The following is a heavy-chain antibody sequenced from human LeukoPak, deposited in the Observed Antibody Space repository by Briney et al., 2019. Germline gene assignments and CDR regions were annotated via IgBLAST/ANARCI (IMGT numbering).Heavy chain of an antibody. V-gene: IGHV3-48*04. Sequence: GGSLRLSCAASGFTFSSYSMNWVRQAPGKGLEWVSYISSSSSTIYYADSVTGRFTISRDNSKNTLYLQMNSLRAEDTAVYYCARDYGPYSSSWYEFGYWGQGALVTVSS. CDR2: ISSSSSTI. J-gene: IGHJ4*02. CDR1: GFTFSSYS. D-gene: IGHD6-13*01. CDR3: ARDYGPYSSSWYEFGY.